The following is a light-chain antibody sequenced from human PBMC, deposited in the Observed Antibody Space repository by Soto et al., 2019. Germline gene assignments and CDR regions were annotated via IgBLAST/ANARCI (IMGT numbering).Light chain of an antibody. J-gene: IGKJ2*01. CDR3: QQSYSNPYI. CDR2: AAS. Sequence: DIQMTQSPSSLSASVGDRVTITCRASRSISSYLNWYQQKLGKAPKLLICAASSLQSGVSSRFSGSGSGTDFTLTISSLQPEDFAIYYCQQSYSNPYIFGQGTKLEIK. CDR1: RSISSY. V-gene: IGKV1-39*01.